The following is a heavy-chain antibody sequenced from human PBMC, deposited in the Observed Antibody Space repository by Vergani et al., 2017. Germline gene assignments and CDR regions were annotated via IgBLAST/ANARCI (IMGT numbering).Heavy chain of an antibody. CDR3: ARRSSRYCSSTSCYTVYYYYMDV. CDR1: GGSFSGYY. J-gene: IGHJ6*03. CDR2: INHSGST. V-gene: IGHV4-34*01. Sequence: QVQLQQWGAGLLKPSETLSLTCAVYGGSFSGYYWSWIRQPPGKGLEWIGEINHSGSTNYNPSLKSRATIAVDTSKNQFSLKLSAVTAADTAVYYCARRSSRYCSSTSCYTVYYYYMDVWGKGTTVTVSS. D-gene: IGHD2-2*02.